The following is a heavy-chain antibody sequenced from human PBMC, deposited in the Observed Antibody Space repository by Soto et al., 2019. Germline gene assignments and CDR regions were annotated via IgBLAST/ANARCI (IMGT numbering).Heavy chain of an antibody. CDR3: AREFLTGQILGGPGHYYYYYGTDV. CDR2: ISYDGSNK. Sequence: PGGSPRLSCAASGLTFSSYAMHWVRQAPGKGLEWVAVISYDGSNKYYADSVKGRFTISRDNSKNTLYLQMNSLRAEDTAVYYCAREFLTGQILGGPGHYYYYYGTDVWGQGTTVTVSS. J-gene: IGHJ6*02. D-gene: IGHD3-9*01. CDR1: GLTFSSYA. V-gene: IGHV3-30-3*01.